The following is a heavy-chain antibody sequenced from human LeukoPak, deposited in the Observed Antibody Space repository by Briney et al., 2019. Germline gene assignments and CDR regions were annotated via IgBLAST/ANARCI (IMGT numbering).Heavy chain of an antibody. J-gene: IGHJ6*03. CDR3: ERNLRGYYTEYYYYMDV. CDR1: DGFISSYY. D-gene: IGHD3-3*01. Sequence: SETLSLTCTVSDGFISSYYWSWIRQPPGKRLQWIGNIYYSGSTNYNPSLKSRVTISADTSKNQFSLKLTSVTAADTDVYYCERNLRGYYTEYYYYMDVWGKGTTVTVSS. V-gene: IGHV4-59*08. CDR2: IYYSGST.